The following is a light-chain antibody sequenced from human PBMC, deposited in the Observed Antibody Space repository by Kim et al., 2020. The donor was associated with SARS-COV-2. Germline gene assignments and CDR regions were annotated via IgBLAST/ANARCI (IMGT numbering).Light chain of an antibody. V-gene: IGLV3-19*01. CDR1: SLRSYY. Sequence: LGQTVRITCQGDSLRSYYASWYQQKPGQAHVLVIYGKSNRPSGMPDRISGSSSGNTASSTTTGAQAEDEADYYCNSRDSSGNHLVFGGGTQLTVL. J-gene: IGLJ2*01. CDR2: GKS. CDR3: NSRDSSGNHLV.